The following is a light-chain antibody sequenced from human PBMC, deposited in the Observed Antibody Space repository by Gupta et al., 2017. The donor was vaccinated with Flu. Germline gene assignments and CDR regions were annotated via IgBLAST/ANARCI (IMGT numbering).Light chain of an antibody. CDR1: SMGRKT. Sequence: SSVLPQPPSVSVAPGPPARLTCGGNSMGRKTVNWYQQRPGQAPVMVVYDDSDRPSGIPARFSGSNSGNTATLIINRVEAGDEADYYCQVWDDTTDLPMFGGGAKLTVL. V-gene: IGLV3-21*02. CDR2: DDS. CDR3: QVWDDTTDLPM. J-gene: IGLJ3*02.